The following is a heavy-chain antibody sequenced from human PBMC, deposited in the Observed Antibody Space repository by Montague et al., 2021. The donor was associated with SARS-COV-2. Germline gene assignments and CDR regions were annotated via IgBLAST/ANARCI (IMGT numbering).Heavy chain of an antibody. CDR1: GGSITNYY. J-gene: IGHJ5*02. D-gene: IGHD3-22*01. CDR3: ARLRRGTYYVSFDP. CDR2: IYYSATT. V-gene: IGHV4-59*12. Sequence: SETLSLTCTVSGGSITNYYWTWIRQSPGRGLEWIGDIYYSATTNYNPSLKSRVTMSIDTSKNQFSLSLSSVTAADSAVYYCARLRRGTYYVSFDPWGQGALVSVSS.